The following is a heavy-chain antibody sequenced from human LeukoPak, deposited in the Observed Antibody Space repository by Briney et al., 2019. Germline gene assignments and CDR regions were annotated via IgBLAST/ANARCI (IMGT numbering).Heavy chain of an antibody. Sequence: PGGSLRLSCAASGFTFTNHPMSWVRQTPGRGLEWISAISANGRSTYYADSVKGRFTISRDDSWNTLFLQMNSLRPEDTAIYYCARGFRHTAMFLDYWGQGTPVTVSS. CDR2: ISANGRST. D-gene: IGHD5-18*01. CDR1: GFTFTNHP. V-gene: IGHV3-23*01. J-gene: IGHJ4*02. CDR3: ARGFRHTAMFLDY.